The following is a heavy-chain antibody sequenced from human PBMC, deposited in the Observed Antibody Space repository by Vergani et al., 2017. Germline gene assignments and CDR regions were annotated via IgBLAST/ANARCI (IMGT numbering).Heavy chain of an antibody. Sequence: QGQLVESGGGIVQPGRSLTLSCVASRSTFKTYGMHWVRQAPGKGLEWVGLIYYDGSNAYYADSVKGRFTISRDNSKNTLYLQMSSLRAEDTAVYYCAKDGFGGLVITSYFDYWGQGTLVTVSS. V-gene: IGHV3-33*06. CDR2: IYYDGSNA. CDR1: RSTFKTYG. CDR3: AKDGFGGLVITSYFDY. D-gene: IGHD3/OR15-3a*01. J-gene: IGHJ4*02.